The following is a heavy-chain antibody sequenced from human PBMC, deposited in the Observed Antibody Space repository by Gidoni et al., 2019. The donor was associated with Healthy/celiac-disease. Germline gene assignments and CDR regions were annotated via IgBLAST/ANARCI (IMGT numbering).Heavy chain of an antibody. J-gene: IGHJ4*02. D-gene: IGHD3-22*01. CDR3: ASIYYYDSSGYYFDY. CDR1: GYSFTSYW. Sequence: EVQLVQSGAEVKKLGESLKISGKGSGYSFTSYWIGWVRQMPGKGLEWMGIIYPGDSDTRYSPSFQGQVTISADKSISTAYLQWSSLKASDTAMYYCASIYYYDSSGYYFDYWGQGTLVTVSS. CDR2: IYPGDSDT. V-gene: IGHV5-51*01.